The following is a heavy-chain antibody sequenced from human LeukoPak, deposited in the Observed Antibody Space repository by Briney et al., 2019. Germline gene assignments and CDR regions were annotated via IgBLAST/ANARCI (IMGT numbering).Heavy chain of an antibody. J-gene: IGHJ4*02. V-gene: IGHV4-59*12. D-gene: IGHD5-12*01. CDR3: ASGWLFFDY. CDR1: GGSISSYY. Sequence: SETLSLTCTVSGGSISSYYWSWTRQPPGKGLEWIGYIYYSGSTSYNPSLKSRVTISVDTSKNQFSLKLSSVTAADTAVYYCASGWLFFDYWGQGTLVTVSS. CDR2: IYYSGST.